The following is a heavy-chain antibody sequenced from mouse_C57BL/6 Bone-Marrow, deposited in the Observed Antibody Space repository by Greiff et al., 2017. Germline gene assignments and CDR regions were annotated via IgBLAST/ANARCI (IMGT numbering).Heavy chain of an antibody. V-gene: IGHV2-2*01. Sequence: QRVDSGPGLVQPSQSLSITCTVSGFSLTSYGVHWVRQSPGTGLEWLGVIWSGGSTDYNAAFISRLSISKDNYKRQDFFKMNSLQADDTAIYYCAIITTVVAKDYYAMDYWGQGTSVTVSS. CDR3: AIITTVVAKDYYAMDY. D-gene: IGHD1-1*01. CDR2: IWSGGST. J-gene: IGHJ4*01. CDR1: GFSLTSYG.